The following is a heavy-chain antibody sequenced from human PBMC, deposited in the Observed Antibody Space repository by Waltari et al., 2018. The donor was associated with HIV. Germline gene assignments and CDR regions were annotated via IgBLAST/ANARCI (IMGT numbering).Heavy chain of an antibody. CDR3: ARHCLQKGWLPQLKYYYGMDV. V-gene: IGHV4-39*01. Sequence: QQQLQESGPGLVKPSETLSLTCTVPGGSICISSYYWALLRPAPGKGLEWIGSLFHSGSTYYSPSRRGRATISGDMSANRFSLKLTSVTATDTAVYFCARHCLQKGWLPQLKYYYGMDVWGQGTTVIVSS. D-gene: IGHD1-1*01. CDR1: GGSICISSYY. CDR2: LFHSGST. J-gene: IGHJ6*02.